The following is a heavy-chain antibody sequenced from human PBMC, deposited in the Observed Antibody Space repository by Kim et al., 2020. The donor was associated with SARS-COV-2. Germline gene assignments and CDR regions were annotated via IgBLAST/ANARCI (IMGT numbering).Heavy chain of an antibody. V-gene: IGHV3-48*02. J-gene: IGHJ3*01. CDR3: VRDRWGGAFDF. CDR2: ITKTSSTI. Sequence: GGSLRLSCATSGFTFSAYDMNWVRQAPGKGLEWFSFITKTSSTIFYADSVKGRFTTSRDNGKNSLYLQMSSLTDEDTAVYFCVRDRWGGAFDFWGQGTLVTVSS. CDR1: GFTFSAYD. D-gene: IGHD3-16*01.